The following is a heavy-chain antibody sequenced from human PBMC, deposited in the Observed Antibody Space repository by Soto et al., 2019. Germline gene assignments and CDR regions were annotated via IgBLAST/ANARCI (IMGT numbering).Heavy chain of an antibody. CDR1: GYPFTSYG. CDR3: ARAPFTPPDWFDP. J-gene: IGHJ5*02. CDR2: ISAYNGNT. V-gene: IGHV1-18*01. Sequence: ASLKLSCKASGYPFTSYGISWVRQAPGQGLEWMGWISAYNGNTNYAQKLQGRVTMTTDTSTSTAYMELRSLRSDDTAVYYCARAPFTPPDWFDPWGQGTLVTVSS. D-gene: IGHD3-16*01.